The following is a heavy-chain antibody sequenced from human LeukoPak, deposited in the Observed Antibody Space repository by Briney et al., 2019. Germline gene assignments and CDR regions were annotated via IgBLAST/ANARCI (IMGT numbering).Heavy chain of an antibody. J-gene: IGHJ3*02. CDR1: GGSFSGYY. V-gene: IGHV4-34*01. Sequence: PSETLSLTCAVYGGSFSGYYWSWTRPPPGKGLEWIGEINHSGSTNYNPSLKSRVTISVDTSKNQFSLKLSSVTAADTAVYYCARALRDAFDIWGQGTMVTVSS. CDR2: INHSGST. CDR3: ARALRDAFDI.